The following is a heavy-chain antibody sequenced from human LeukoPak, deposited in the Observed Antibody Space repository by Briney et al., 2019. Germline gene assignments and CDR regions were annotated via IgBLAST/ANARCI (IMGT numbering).Heavy chain of an antibody. D-gene: IGHD3-9*01. J-gene: IGHJ6*02. V-gene: IGHV3-21*01. CDR2: ISSSSSYI. Sequence: GGSLRLSCASSGFTFSSYSMNWVRQAPGKGLEWVSSISSSSSYIYYADSVKGRFTISRDNAKNSLYLQMNSLRAEDTAVYYCARVGLLTGYYSLYYYYGMDVWGQGTTVTVSS. CDR3: ARVGLLTGYYSLYYYYGMDV. CDR1: GFTFSSYS.